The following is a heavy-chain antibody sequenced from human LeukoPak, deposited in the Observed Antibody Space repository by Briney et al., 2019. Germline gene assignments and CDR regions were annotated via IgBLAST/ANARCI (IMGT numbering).Heavy chain of an antibody. V-gene: IGHV1-2*02. CDR3: ATDCGGDCYSRY. Sequence: GASVKVSCKASGYTFNDYYLHWVRQAPGQGLEWMGWINPNNGGIKYAQKFQGRVTMTRDTSISTAYMELSSLKSDDTAVYHCATDCGGDCYSRYWGQGTLVTVSS. CDR2: INPNNGGI. D-gene: IGHD2-21*02. J-gene: IGHJ4*02. CDR1: GYTFNDYY.